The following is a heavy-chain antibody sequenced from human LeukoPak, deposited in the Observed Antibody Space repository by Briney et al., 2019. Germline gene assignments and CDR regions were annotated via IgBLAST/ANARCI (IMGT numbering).Heavy chain of an antibody. J-gene: IGHJ4*02. Sequence: PGGSLRLSCEASGITFIHYWMHWARQAPGKGLVWVSRTNTDGSSTSYMDSVKGRFTISRDNAKNTIYLQMNSLRAEDTAVYYCVPSDSSGLDWGQGTLVTVSS. D-gene: IGHD3-22*01. V-gene: IGHV3-74*01. CDR1: GITFIHYW. CDR2: TNTDGSST. CDR3: VPSDSSGLD.